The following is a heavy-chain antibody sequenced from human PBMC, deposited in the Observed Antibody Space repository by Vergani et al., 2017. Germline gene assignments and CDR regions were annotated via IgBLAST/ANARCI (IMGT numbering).Heavy chain of an antibody. D-gene: IGHD1-1*01. CDR1: EYSFGNDW. CDR2: IYPADSDT. CDR3: ARHTTYTDS. J-gene: IGHJ4*02. Sequence: EVELVQSGPEMRKPGESLKISCKGSEYSFGNDWIGWVRQMPGQGLEWMGIIYPADSDTRYSPSFQGQVTISADKSISTAFLQWDSLKASDTALYYCARHTTYTDSWGQGTLVTVSS. V-gene: IGHV5-51*01.